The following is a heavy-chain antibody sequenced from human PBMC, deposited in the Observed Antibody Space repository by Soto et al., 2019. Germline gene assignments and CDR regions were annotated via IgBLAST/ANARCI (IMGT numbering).Heavy chain of an antibody. V-gene: IGHV3-30*18. D-gene: IGHD1-26*01. CDR2: ISNDGSNK. CDR1: GFSFSTYG. J-gene: IGHJ4*02. Sequence: QVHLVESGGGVVQPGRSLRLSCAVSGFSFSTYGMHWVRQAPGKGLEWVAFISNDGSNKYYADSVKGRFTISRDNFKKTLYLQMNSLRAEDTGVYYCGKGFGNYWAFDYWGQGTLVTVSS. CDR3: GKGFGNYWAFDY.